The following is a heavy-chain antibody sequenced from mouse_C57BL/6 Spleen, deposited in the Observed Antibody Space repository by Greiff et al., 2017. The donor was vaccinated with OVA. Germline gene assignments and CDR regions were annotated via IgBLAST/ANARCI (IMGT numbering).Heavy chain of an antibody. CDR1: GYSFTDYN. V-gene: IGHV1-39*01. D-gene: IGHD1-1*01. CDR2: INPNYGTT. CDR3: ARRGTTVVDWYIDV. Sequence: VQLKQSGPELVKPGASVKISCKASGYSFTDYNMNWVKQSNGKSLEWIGVINPNYGTTSYNQKFKGKATLTVDQSSSTAYMQLNSLTSEDSAVYYCARRGTTVVDWYIDVWGTGTTVTVAS. J-gene: IGHJ1*03.